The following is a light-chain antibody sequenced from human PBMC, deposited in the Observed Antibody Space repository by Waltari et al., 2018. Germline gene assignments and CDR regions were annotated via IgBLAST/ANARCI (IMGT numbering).Light chain of an antibody. V-gene: IGKV3-11*01. J-gene: IGKJ2*01. Sequence: EVALTQSPATLSLSPGERATLSCRASQSVNSSLAWYQHKPGQPPRLLIYDASNRATGSPARFSGSGSGTDFTLTISSLEPEDFVVYYCLQRNNWPRTFGQGTKLEI. CDR1: QSVNSS. CDR2: DAS. CDR3: LQRNNWPRT.